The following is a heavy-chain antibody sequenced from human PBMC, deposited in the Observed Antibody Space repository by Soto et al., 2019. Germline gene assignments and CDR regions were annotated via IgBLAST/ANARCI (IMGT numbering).Heavy chain of an antibody. CDR2: ISGSSSNI. CDR1: GFSFSNYA. D-gene: IGHD2-21*01. V-gene: IGHV3-48*01. CDR3: VRDPSRASDWARYLDL. Sequence: EVQLVESGGGLVQPGGSLRLSCAASGFSFSNYAMDWVRQAPGKGLGWVSYISGSSSNIRYADSVKGRFTISRDNAKSSVYLQMNSLRADDTAVYYCVRDPSRASDWARYLDLWGRGTLLTVSS. J-gene: IGHJ2*01.